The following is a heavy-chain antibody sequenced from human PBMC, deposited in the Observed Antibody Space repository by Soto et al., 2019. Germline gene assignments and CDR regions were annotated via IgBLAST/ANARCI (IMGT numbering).Heavy chain of an antibody. CDR2: MNPNSGNT. V-gene: IGHV1-8*01. Sequence: QVQLVQSGAEVKKPGASVKVSCKASGYTFTSYDINWVRQATGQGLEWMGWMNPNSGNTGYAQKFRGRVTLTRNTSISTAYMELSSLRSEDTAVYYCARGLKKGRRGVILFDYWGQGTLVTVSS. D-gene: IGHD3-10*01. J-gene: IGHJ4*02. CDR3: ARGLKKGRRGVILFDY. CDR1: GYTFTSYD.